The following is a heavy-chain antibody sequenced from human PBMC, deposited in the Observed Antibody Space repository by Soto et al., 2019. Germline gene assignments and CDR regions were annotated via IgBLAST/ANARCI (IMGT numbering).Heavy chain of an antibody. J-gene: IGHJ4*02. Sequence: SETLSLTCTVSGGSISSYYWSWIRQPAGKGLEWIGRIYTNGSTNYNPSLKSRVTMSVDTSKNQFSLKLSSVTAADTAVYYCARATYYYDSSGYSYDYWGQGTLVTVSS. CDR2: IYTNGST. V-gene: IGHV4-4*07. CDR1: GGSISSYY. CDR3: ARATYYYDSSGYSYDY. D-gene: IGHD3-22*01.